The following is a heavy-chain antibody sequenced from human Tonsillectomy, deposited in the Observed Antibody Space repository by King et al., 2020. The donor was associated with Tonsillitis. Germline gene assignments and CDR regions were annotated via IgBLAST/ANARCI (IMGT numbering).Heavy chain of an antibody. CDR3: ARIRGWTPGAFEI. CDR2: IDPRASYT. J-gene: IGHJ3*02. V-gene: IGHV5-10-1*03. CDR1: GYKFSTEW. D-gene: IGHD3/OR15-3a*01. Sequence: QLVQSGAEVKKPGESLRISCKGSGYKFSTEWITWVRQMPGRGLQWMGRIDPRASYTNYSPSFQGHVTISTDNSITTAYLQWSSLKASDTAMYYCARIRGWTPGAFEIWGQGTMVTVSS.